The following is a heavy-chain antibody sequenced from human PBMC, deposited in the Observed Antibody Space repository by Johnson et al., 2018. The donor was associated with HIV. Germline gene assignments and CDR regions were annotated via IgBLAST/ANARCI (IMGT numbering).Heavy chain of an antibody. CDR1: GFTFSSYA. V-gene: IGHV3-NL1*01. CDR2: IYSGGST. D-gene: IGHD1-26*01. CDR3: ANGDDRGSDAFDI. Sequence: VQLVESGGGVVQPGRSLRLSCAASGFTFSSYAMHWVRQAPGKGLEWVAVIYSGGSTYYADSVKGRFPISRDNSKNTLYLQMNSLRSEDTAVYYCANGDDRGSDAFDIWGQGTRVTVSS. J-gene: IGHJ3*02.